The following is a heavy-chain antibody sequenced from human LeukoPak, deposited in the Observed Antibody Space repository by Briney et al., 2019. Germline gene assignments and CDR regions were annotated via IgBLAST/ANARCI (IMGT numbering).Heavy chain of an antibody. J-gene: IGHJ4*02. Sequence: PSETLSLTCTVSGGSVSSGSYYWRWIRQPPGKGLEWIGYIYYSGSTNYNPSLKSRVTISVDTSKNQFSLKLSSVTAADTAVYYCARGPLVYYFDYWGQGTLVTVSS. CDR1: GGSVSSGSYY. CDR2: IYYSGST. V-gene: IGHV4-61*01. CDR3: ARGPLVYYFDY. D-gene: IGHD6-6*01.